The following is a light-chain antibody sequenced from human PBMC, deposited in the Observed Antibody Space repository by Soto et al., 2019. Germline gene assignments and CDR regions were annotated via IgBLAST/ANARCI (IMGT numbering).Light chain of an antibody. CDR2: DAS. CDR3: QQRSNWVYT. Sequence: EIVLTQSPATLSLSPGERATLSCRASQSVSSYLAWYQQKPGQAPRLLIYDASNRATGIPARFSGSGSGTDFTLTISSLDHEDFAVYYCQQRSNWVYTFGQGTKLEIK. V-gene: IGKV3-11*01. CDR1: QSVSSY. J-gene: IGKJ2*01.